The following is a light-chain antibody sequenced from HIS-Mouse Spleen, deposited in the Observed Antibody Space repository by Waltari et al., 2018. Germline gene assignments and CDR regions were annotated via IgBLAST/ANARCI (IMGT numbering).Light chain of an antibody. CDR3: SSYAGSNNSLYV. CDR2: EVS. Sequence: QSALTQPPSASGSPGQSVTISCTGTSRDVGGYNYVSWYQQHPGKAPKLMIYEVSKRPSGVPDRFSGSKSGNTASLTVSGLQADDEADYYCSSYAGSNNSLYVFGTGTKVTVL. J-gene: IGLJ1*01. CDR1: SRDVGGYNY. V-gene: IGLV2-8*01.